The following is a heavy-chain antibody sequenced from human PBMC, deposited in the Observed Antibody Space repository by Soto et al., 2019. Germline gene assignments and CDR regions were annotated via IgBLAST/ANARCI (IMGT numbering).Heavy chain of an antibody. CDR2: IYYSGST. CDR3: ARWVAALRWFDP. CDR1: GGSISSYY. Sequence: SETPSLTCTVSGGSISSYYWSWIRQPPGKGLEWIGYIYYSGSTNYNPSLKSRVTISVDTSKNQFSLKLSSVTAADTAVYYCARWVAALRWFDPWGQGTLVTVSS. J-gene: IGHJ5*02. D-gene: IGHD6-6*01. V-gene: IGHV4-59*08.